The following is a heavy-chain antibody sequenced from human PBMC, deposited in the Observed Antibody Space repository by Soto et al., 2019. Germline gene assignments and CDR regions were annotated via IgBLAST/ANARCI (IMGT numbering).Heavy chain of an antibody. J-gene: IGHJ5*02. CDR2: IYYSGST. V-gene: IGHV4-31*03. D-gene: IGHD5-12*01. Sequence: QVQLQESGPGLVKPSQTLSLTCTVSGGSISSGGYYWSWIRQHPGKGLEWIGYIYYSGSTYYNPSLKSRVTISVDTSKNQFSLKLSSVTAADTAVYYCARVQMATNTGGWFDPWGQGTLVTVSS. CDR3: ARVQMATNTGGWFDP. CDR1: GGSISSGGYY.